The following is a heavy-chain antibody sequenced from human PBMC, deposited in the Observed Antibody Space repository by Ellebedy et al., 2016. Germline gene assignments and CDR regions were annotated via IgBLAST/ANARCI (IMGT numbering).Heavy chain of an antibody. CDR3: RQGHYANY. Sequence: GGSLRLXXAPSGLTVSSFFMGWVRQAPGKGLEWVSTMRGDGAKTHLADSVKGRFTMSRDIPKNTVYLQMNGLRAEDTAVYYCRQGHYANYWGQGTLVTVSS. CDR1: GLTVSSFF. J-gene: IGHJ4*02. D-gene: IGHD4-17*01. V-gene: IGHV3-23*01. CDR2: MRGDGAKT.